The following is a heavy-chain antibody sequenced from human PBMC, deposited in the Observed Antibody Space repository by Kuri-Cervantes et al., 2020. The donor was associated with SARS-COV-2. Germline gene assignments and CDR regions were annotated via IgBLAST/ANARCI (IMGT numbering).Heavy chain of an antibody. CDR3: ARELGGGSV. D-gene: IGHD2-15*01. V-gene: IGHV3-21*01. J-gene: IGHJ4*02. CDR1: GFTFSSYS. CDR2: ISSSSSYI. Sequence: ETLSLTCAASGFTFSSYSMNWVRQAPGKGLEWVSSISSSSSYIYYADSVKGRFTISRDSAKNSLYLQMNSLRAEDTAVYYCARELGGGSVWGQGTLVTVSS.